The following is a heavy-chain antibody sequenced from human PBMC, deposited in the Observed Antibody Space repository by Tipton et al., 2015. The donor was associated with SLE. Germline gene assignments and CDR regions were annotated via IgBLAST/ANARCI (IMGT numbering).Heavy chain of an antibody. CDR1: GGSFSGYY. Sequence: TLSLTCAVYGGSFSGYYWSWIRQSPGKGLEWIGEINHSGSTNYNPSLKSRVTISVDTSKNQFSLKLSSVTAADTAVYCCARGTYCSGGSCYFDYWGQGTLVTVSS. CDR3: ARGTYCSGGSCYFDY. J-gene: IGHJ4*02. D-gene: IGHD2-15*01. CDR2: INHSGST. V-gene: IGHV4-34*01.